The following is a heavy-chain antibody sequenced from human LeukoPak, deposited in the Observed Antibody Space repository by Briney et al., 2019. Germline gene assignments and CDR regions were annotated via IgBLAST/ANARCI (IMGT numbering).Heavy chain of an antibody. CDR2: ISGSGSST. CDR3: ATKSGEQLPPGTFDI. V-gene: IGHV3-23*01. J-gene: IGHJ3*02. Sequence: PGGSLRLSCAASGFTFRSNTMSWVRQAPGRGLEWVSVISGSGSSTYYADSVKGRFTISRDNSKNTLYLQMNSLRAEDTAVYYCATKSGEQLPPGTFDIWGQGTMVTVSS. CDR1: GFTFRSNT. D-gene: IGHD5-24*01.